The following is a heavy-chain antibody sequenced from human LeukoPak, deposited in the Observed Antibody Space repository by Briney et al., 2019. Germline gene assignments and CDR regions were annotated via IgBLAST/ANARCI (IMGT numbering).Heavy chain of an antibody. D-gene: IGHD2-15*01. CDR3: ARSGGYCSGSSCYSEYYFDY. Sequence: ASVKVSCKASGYTFTSYGISWVRQAPGQGLEWMGWISAYNGNTNCAQKLQGRVTMTTDTSTSTAYMELRSLRSDDTAVYYCARSGGYCSGSSCYSEYYFDYWGQGTLVTVSS. J-gene: IGHJ4*02. CDR2: ISAYNGNT. CDR1: GYTFTSYG. V-gene: IGHV1-18*01.